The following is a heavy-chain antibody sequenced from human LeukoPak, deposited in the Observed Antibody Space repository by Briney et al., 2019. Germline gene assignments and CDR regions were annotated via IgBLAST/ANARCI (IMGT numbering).Heavy chain of an antibody. D-gene: IGHD4-23*01. CDR1: GGPISSYY. J-gene: IGHJ4*02. CDR2: IYYSGTT. CDR3: ARVGVDYSGNVIKYYFDY. Sequence: KASETLSLTCTVSGGPISSYYWSWLRQPPGKAVEWIGYIYYSGTTNYNPSLKSRVIISVDTSKNQFSLKLSPVIAADTAVYYCARVGVDYSGNVIKYYFDYWGQGTLVTVSS. V-gene: IGHV4-59*01.